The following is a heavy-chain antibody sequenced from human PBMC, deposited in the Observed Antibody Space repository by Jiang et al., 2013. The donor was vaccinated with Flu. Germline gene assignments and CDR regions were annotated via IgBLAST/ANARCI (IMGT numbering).Heavy chain of an antibody. J-gene: IGHJ6*02. D-gene: IGHD3-10*01. CDR1: TFSSYE. CDR3: ARGGDGSGSPYYYYYGMDV. CDR2: ISSSGSTI. Sequence: TFSSYEMNWVRQAPGRGLEWVSYISSSGSTIYYADSVKGRFTISRDNAKNSLYLQMNSLRAEDTAVYYCARGGDGSGSPYYYYYGMDVWGQGTTVTVSS. V-gene: IGHV3-48*03.